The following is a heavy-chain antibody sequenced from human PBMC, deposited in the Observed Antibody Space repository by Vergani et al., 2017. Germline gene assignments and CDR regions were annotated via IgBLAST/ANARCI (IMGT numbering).Heavy chain of an antibody. D-gene: IGHD3-16*01. CDR3: ASNNYGRVDY. CDR1: GGSVSSGTYY. CDR2: VSYSGST. V-gene: IGHV4-61*10. J-gene: IGHJ4*02. Sequence: QVQLQESGPGLVKPSETLSLTCTVSGGSVSSGTYYWSWIRQPAGKGLEWIGYVSYSGSTNYNPSLRSRVIISLDTSKNQFSLKLKSVTAADTAVYYCASNNYGRVDYWGQGTLVTVSS.